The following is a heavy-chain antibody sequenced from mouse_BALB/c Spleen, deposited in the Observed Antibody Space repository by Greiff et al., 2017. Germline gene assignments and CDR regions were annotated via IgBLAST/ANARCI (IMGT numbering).Heavy chain of an antibody. CDR2: INPGSGGT. CDR1: GYAFTNYL. CDR3: ARGEDYPYAMDY. Sequence: VQLQQSGAELVRPGTSVKVSCKASGYAFTNYLIEWVKQRPGQGLEWIGVINPGSGGTNYNEKFKGKATLTADKSSSTAYMQLSSLTSDDSAVYFCARGEDYPYAMDYWGQGTSVTVAS. V-gene: IGHV1-54*01. J-gene: IGHJ4*01. D-gene: IGHD2-4*01.